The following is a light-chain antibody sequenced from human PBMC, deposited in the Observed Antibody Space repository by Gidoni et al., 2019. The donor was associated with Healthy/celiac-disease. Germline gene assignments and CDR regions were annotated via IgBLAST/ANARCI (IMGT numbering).Light chain of an antibody. V-gene: IGKV3-20*01. CDR2: GAS. Sequence: EIVLTQSPGTLSLSPGDSATLSCRASQSVSSSYLAWYQQKPGQDPRLLIYGASSRATGIPDRFSGSGSGTDFTLTISRLEPEDFAGYYCQQYGSSPYTFGQGTKLEIK. CDR3: QQYGSSPYT. CDR1: QSVSSSY. J-gene: IGKJ2*01.